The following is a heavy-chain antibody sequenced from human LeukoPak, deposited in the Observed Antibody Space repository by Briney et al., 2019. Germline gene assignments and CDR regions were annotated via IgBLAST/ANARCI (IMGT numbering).Heavy chain of an antibody. CDR2: FSLDTDRI. V-gene: IGHV3-9*01. CDR1: GFTFDVYA. Sequence: PGGSLRLSCAASGFTFDVYAMHWVRQVPGKGLEWVSGFSLDTDRIGYADSVKGRFTISRDNAKNSLYLQMNSLRAEDTALYYCAKDMGHNPILPSGYWGQGTLVTVSS. J-gene: IGHJ4*02. CDR3: AKDMGHNPILPSGY. D-gene: IGHD1-26*01.